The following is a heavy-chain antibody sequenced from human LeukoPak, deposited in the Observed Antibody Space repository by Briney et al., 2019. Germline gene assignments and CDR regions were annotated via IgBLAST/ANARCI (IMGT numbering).Heavy chain of an antibody. V-gene: IGHV3-30*18. CDR3: AKGGSGWYLGDY. D-gene: IGHD6-19*01. Sequence: GRSLRLSCAASGFTFSSYGMHWVRQAPGEGLEWVALISYDGSNKYYADSVKGRFTISRDNSKNTLYLQMNSLRAEDTAVYYCAKGGSGWYLGDYWGQGTLVTVSS. J-gene: IGHJ4*02. CDR1: GFTFSSYG. CDR2: ISYDGSNK.